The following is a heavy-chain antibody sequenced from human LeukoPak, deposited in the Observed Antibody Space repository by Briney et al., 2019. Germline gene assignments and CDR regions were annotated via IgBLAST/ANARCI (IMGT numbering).Heavy chain of an antibody. D-gene: IGHD1-7*01. CDR3: AKGLRHNWDYSVDY. CDR2: IWNDGSNR. J-gene: IGHJ4*02. CDR1: GFSFSNYG. Sequence: GRSLRLSCEASGFSFSNYGMRWVRQAPGKGLEWVAVIWNDGSNRNYGDSVKGRFTVSRDNSKNTLYLQMNSLRAEDTAVYYCAKGLRHNWDYSVDYWGQGTLVTVS. V-gene: IGHV3-33*03.